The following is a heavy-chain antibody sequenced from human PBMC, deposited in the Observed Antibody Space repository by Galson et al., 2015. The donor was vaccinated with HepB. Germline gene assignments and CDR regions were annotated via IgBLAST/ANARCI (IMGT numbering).Heavy chain of an antibody. J-gene: IGHJ4*02. CDR2: IRYDGSNK. V-gene: IGHV3-30*02. CDR3: AKDRKAYGDYYYFDY. CDR1: GFTFSIYG. Sequence: SLRLSCAASGFTFSIYGMHWVRQAPGKGLEWVTFIRYDGSNKYEADSVKGRLTISRDNSKNTLYLQMNSLRAEDTAVYLCAKDRKAYGDYYYFDYWGQGTLVTVSS. D-gene: IGHD4-17*01.